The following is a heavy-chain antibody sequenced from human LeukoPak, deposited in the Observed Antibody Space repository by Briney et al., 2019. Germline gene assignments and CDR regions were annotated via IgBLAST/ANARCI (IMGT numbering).Heavy chain of an antibody. Sequence: SETLSLTCTVSGYSISSAYYWGWIRQPPGKGLEWIGSIYYSGSTYYNPSLKSRVTISVGTSKNQFSLKLSSVTAADTAVYYCASQPIGGLATHPLDYWGQGTLVTVSS. CDR2: IYYSGST. CDR1: GYSISSAYY. J-gene: IGHJ4*02. CDR3: ASQPIGGLATHPLDY. D-gene: IGHD3-16*01. V-gene: IGHV4-38-2*02.